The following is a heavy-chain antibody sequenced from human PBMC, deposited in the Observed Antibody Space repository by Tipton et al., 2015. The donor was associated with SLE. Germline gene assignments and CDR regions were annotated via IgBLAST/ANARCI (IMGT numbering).Heavy chain of an antibody. CDR3: ARVAGDRYLGRFEF. CDR1: GGFIGRSTYY. D-gene: IGHD2-21*02. J-gene: IGHJ2*01. V-gene: IGHV4-31*11. CDR2: IHDSGST. Sequence: TLSLTCAVSGGFIGRSTYYWSWIRQFPGKGLEWIGYIHDSGSTYYNPSLQSRANISPGTSASQFSLHLTSVTAADTAVYYCARVAGDRYLGRFEFWGRGTLVSVSS.